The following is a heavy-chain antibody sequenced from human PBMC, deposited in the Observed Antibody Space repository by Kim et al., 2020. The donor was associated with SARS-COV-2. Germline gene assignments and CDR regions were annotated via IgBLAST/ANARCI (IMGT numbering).Heavy chain of an antibody. Sequence: SVKVSCKASGFTFTSSAVQWVRQARGQRLEWIGWIVVGSGNTNYAQKFQERVTITRDMSTSTAYMELSSLRSEDTAVYYCAAGHSSSWYYYYYYGMDVWGQGTTVTVSS. CDR2: IVVGSGNT. CDR1: GFTFTSSA. CDR3: AAGHSSSWYYYYYYGMDV. D-gene: IGHD6-13*01. J-gene: IGHJ6*02. V-gene: IGHV1-58*01.